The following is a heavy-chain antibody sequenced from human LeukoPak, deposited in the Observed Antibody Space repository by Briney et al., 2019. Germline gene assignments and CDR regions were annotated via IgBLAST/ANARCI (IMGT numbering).Heavy chain of an antibody. J-gene: IGHJ6*02. Sequence: GGSLRLSCAASGFAVGRNYMTWVHQAPGKGLEWVSLIYSGGSTRYADSVRGRFIISRDDSRNTLYLQMNSLRAEDTAVYYCAGHSELDVWGQGTTVTVSS. CDR2: IYSGGST. D-gene: IGHD6-13*01. CDR1: GFAVGRNY. CDR3: AGHSELDV. V-gene: IGHV3-53*01.